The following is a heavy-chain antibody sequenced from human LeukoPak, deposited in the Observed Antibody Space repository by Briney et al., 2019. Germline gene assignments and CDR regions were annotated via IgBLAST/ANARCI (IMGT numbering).Heavy chain of an antibody. CDR3: AGGNTWPGLSY. J-gene: IGHJ4*02. CDR1: ALTVSGNY. V-gene: IGHV3-53*01. Sequence: ARGSLRLSCAASALTVSGNYMSWVRQAPGKGLEWVSVIYTAGSTYNADSVKGRFTISRDKSKNTLYLQMNTLRAEDTAVYFCAGGNTWPGLSYWGQGTLLTVSS. CDR2: IYTAGST. D-gene: IGHD6-25*01.